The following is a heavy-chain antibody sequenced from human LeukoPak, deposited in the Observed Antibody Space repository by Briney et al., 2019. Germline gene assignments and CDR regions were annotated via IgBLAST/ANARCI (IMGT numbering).Heavy chain of an antibody. D-gene: IGHD3-10*01. Sequence: GGSLRLSCAASGFTFSGYWMHWVRQAPGKGLVWVSHIHIDGRSTTYADSVKGRLTISRDNAKDTLYLQMNSLRAEDTAEYYCARVRRYGSAPLYSYGLDVWGRGTTVTVSS. J-gene: IGHJ6*02. V-gene: IGHV3-74*01. CDR1: GFTFSGYW. CDR2: IHIDGRST. CDR3: ARVRRYGSAPLYSYGLDV.